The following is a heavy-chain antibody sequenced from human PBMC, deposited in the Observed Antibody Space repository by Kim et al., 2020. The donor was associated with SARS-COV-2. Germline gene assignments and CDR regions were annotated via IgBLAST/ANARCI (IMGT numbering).Heavy chain of an antibody. CDR1: GYTLTELS. V-gene: IGHV1-24*01. J-gene: IGHJ4*02. CDR2: FDPEDGET. CDR3: ATIHPTRIRGPHPTLVDY. Sequence: ASVKVSCKVSGYTLTELSMHWVRQAPGKGLEWMGGFDPEDGETIYAQKFQGRVTMTEDTSTDTAYMELSSLRSEDTAVYYCATIHPTRIRGPHPTLVDYWGQGTLVTVSS. D-gene: IGHD3-10*01.